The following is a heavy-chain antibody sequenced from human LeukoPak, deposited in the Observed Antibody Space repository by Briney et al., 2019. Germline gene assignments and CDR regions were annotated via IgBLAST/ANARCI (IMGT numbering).Heavy chain of an antibody. Sequence: ASVKVSCKASGYTFTTYNINWVRQAPGQGLEWMGWISAYNGNTNYAQKLQGRVTMTTDTSTSTAYMELRSLRSDDTAVYYCARDSSSWYLVNWFDPWGQGTLVTVSS. CDR1: GYTFTTYN. J-gene: IGHJ5*02. V-gene: IGHV1-18*01. CDR3: ARDSSSWYLVNWFDP. CDR2: ISAYNGNT. D-gene: IGHD6-13*01.